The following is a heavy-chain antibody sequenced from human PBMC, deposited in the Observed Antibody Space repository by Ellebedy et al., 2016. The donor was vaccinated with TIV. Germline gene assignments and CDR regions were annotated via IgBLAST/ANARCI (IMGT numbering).Heavy chain of an antibody. CDR3: AREMDYYDRVAGY. J-gene: IGHJ4*02. D-gene: IGHD3-22*01. CDR2: INPNSGGT. V-gene: IGHV1-2*02. CDR1: GYTFTSYG. Sequence: ASVKVSXKASGYTFTSYGISWVRQAPGQGLEWMGWINPNSGGTNYAQKFQGRVTMTRDTSISTAYMELRSLRSDDTAVYYCAREMDYYDRVAGYWGQGTLVTVSS.